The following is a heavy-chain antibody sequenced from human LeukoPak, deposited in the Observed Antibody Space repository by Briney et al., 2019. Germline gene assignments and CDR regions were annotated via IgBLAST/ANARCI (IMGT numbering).Heavy chain of an antibody. Sequence: GGSLRLSCTASGFTFGDYSMSWVRKAPGKGLEWVGFIRSNAYGRTTEYAASGKVRITISRDDSKSNAYLQMNSLKTEDTAVYYCTRELPAVSSNRWGQGTLVTVAS. CDR1: GFTFGDYS. V-gene: IGHV3-49*04. CDR2: IRSNAYGRTT. D-gene: IGHD6-13*01. J-gene: IGHJ5*02. CDR3: TRELPAVSSNR.